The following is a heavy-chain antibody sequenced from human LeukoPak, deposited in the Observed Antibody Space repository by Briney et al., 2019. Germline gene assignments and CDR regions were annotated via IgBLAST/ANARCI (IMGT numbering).Heavy chain of an antibody. V-gene: IGHV1-69*13. CDR2: IIPIFGTA. CDR1: GGTFSSYA. CDR3: ARGYGYGHDAFDI. Sequence: ASVKVSCTASGGTFSSYAISWVRQAPGQGLEWMGGIIPIFGTANYAQKFQGRVTITADESTSTAYMELSSLRSEDTAVYYCARGYGYGHDAFDIWGQGTMVTVSS. J-gene: IGHJ3*02. D-gene: IGHD5-18*01.